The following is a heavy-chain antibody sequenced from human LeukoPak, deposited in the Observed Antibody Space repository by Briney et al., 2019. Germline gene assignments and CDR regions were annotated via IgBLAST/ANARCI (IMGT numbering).Heavy chain of an antibody. CDR3: ARGDSQQLVFVY. CDR1: GYTFTGYY. J-gene: IGHJ4*02. CDR2: INPSGGST. Sequence: GASVKVSCKASGYTFTGYYMHWVRQAPGQGLEWMGIINPSGGSTSYAQKFQGRVTMTRDMSTSTVYMELSSLRSEDTAVYYCARGDSQQLVFVYWGQGTLVTVSS. D-gene: IGHD6-13*01. V-gene: IGHV1-46*01.